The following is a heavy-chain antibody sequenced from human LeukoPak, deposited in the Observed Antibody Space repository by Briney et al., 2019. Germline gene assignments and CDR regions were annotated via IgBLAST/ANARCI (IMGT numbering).Heavy chain of an antibody. CDR1: GGSISSGGYY. J-gene: IGHJ4*02. Sequence: ASETLSLTCTVSGGSISSGGYYWSWIRQHPGKGLEWIGYIYYSGSTYYNPSLKSRVTISVDTSKNQFSLKLSSVTAADTAVYYCARDNSYGYVDYWGQGTLVTVSS. CDR2: IYYSGST. D-gene: IGHD5-18*01. V-gene: IGHV4-31*03. CDR3: ARDNSYGYVDY.